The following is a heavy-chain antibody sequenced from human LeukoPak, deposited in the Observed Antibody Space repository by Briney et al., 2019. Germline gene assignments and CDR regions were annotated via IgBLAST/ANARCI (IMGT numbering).Heavy chain of an antibody. CDR1: GFTVSSNY. Sequence: GGSLRLSCAASGFTVSSNYMSWVRQAPGKGLEWVSVIYSGGSTYYADSVKGRFTISRDNSKNTLYLQMNSLRAEDTAVYYCARGGISVTHGEDYFDYWGQGTLVTVSS. CDR3: ARGGISVTHGEDYFDY. CDR2: IYSGGST. V-gene: IGHV3-66*01. D-gene: IGHD4-17*01. J-gene: IGHJ4*02.